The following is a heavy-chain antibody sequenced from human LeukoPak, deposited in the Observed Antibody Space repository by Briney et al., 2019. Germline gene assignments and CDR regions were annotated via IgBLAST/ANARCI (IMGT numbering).Heavy chain of an antibody. CDR2: IYPGDSDA. D-gene: IGHD5-12*01. Sequence: GESLKISCKGSGYIFTTYWIGWVRQLPGKGLEWMGVIYPGDSDARYGPSFQGQVTISVDKSITTAYLQWSSLKASDTAMYYCARYSSGSDTYYFDYWGQGTLVTVSS. J-gene: IGHJ4*02. CDR1: GYIFTTYW. CDR3: ARYSSGSDTYYFDY. V-gene: IGHV5-51*01.